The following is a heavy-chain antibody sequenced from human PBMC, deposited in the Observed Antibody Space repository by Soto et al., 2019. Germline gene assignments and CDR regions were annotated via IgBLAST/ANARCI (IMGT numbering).Heavy chain of an antibody. CDR2: ISYSGAT. V-gene: IGHV4-39*01. D-gene: IGHD3-22*01. Sequence: SETLSLTCAVSGGSISSTTYYWGWIRQPPGKGLEWIGTISYSGATYYNPSLKSRVTISVDTSNNQLFLKLTSVAAADTAVYYCATDLYYYETTGFYFFLPLDYWGQGALVTVSS. CDR1: GGSISSTTYY. J-gene: IGHJ4*02. CDR3: ATDLYYYETTGFYFFLPLDY.